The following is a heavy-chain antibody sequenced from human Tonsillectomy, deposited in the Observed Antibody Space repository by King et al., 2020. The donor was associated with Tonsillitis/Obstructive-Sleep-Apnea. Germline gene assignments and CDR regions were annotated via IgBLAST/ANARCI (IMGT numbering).Heavy chain of an antibody. CDR2: IYTSGNT. D-gene: IGHD3-3*01. Sequence: QLQESGPGLVKPSETLSLTCTVSGGSISSYYWSWIRQPAGKGLEWSGRIYTSGNTNYTPSLKSRVTMSVDTSNNQFSLKLSSVTAADTAVYYCARDDGYYTRYDAFDIWGQGTMVTVSS. V-gene: IGHV4-4*07. J-gene: IGHJ3*02. CDR3: ARDDGYYTRYDAFDI. CDR1: GGSISSYY.